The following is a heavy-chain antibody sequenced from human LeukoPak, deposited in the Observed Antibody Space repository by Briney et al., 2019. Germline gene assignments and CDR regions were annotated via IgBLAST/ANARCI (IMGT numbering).Heavy chain of an antibody. CDR3: ARQASDYYYYYMDV. J-gene: IGHJ6*03. Sequence: SETLSLTCTVSGTSTSSSAYYWGWIRQVPGKGLEWIGSIYYSGTAYYNPSLESRVAISEDTSRSRFSLMLTSVTAADTAVYYCARQASDYYYYYMDVWGQGTTVIVAS. CDR2: IYYSGTA. CDR1: GTSTSSSAYY. V-gene: IGHV4-39*01.